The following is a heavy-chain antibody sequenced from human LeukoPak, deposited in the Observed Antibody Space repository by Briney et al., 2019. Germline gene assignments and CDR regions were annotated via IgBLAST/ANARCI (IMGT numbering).Heavy chain of an antibody. CDR1: GFTFDDYG. Sequence: GGSLRLSCAASGFTFDDYGMCWVLQAPGEGLEWVSAISGSGGSTYYADSVKGRFTISRDNSKNTLYLQMNSLRAEDTAVYYCTKKAYYGSGSALFYWGQGTLVTVSS. V-gene: IGHV3-23*01. CDR2: ISGSGGST. J-gene: IGHJ4*02. D-gene: IGHD3-10*01. CDR3: TKKAYYGSGSALFY.